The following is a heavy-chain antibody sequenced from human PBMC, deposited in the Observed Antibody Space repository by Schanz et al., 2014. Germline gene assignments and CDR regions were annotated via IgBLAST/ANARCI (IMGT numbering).Heavy chain of an antibody. J-gene: IGHJ4*02. V-gene: IGHV3-7*01. CDR2: IKHDGSVK. Sequence: EVQLVASGGGLVQPGGSLRLSCAASGFSFGNYGMSWVRQAPGKGPEWVANIKHDGSVKDYVDSVEGRFTISRDNAKRSLFLQMNSLRVEDTAVYFCVSQTGSPNYWGQGTLVTVSS. CDR3: VSQTGSPNY. D-gene: IGHD6-13*01. CDR1: GFSFGNYG.